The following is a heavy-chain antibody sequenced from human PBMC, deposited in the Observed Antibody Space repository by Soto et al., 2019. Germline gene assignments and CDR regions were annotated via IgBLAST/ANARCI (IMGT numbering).Heavy chain of an antibody. Sequence: EVQLVESGGGLVKPGGSLRLSCEASGFTFSTYCMNWVRQAPGRGLEWVSYISESSSHIYYGDSVRGRFIISRDNAKNSVYLQMNSLRAEDTAVYYCARDGSKWLKYGYFDLWGRGTLVTVSS. D-gene: IGHD5-12*01. CDR2: ISESSSHI. J-gene: IGHJ2*01. CDR1: GFTFSTYC. CDR3: ARDGSKWLKYGYFDL. V-gene: IGHV3-21*01.